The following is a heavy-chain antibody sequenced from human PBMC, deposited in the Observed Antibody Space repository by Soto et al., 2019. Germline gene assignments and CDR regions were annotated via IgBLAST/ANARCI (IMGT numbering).Heavy chain of an antibody. CDR1: GFTFSSYA. J-gene: IGHJ4*02. D-gene: IGHD2-21*02. CDR3: ATIFRYGDPEY. Sequence: EVQLLESGGGLVQPGGSLRLSCATSGFTFSSYAMSWVRQAPVKGLEWVSGISVSGDSRYDADSVKGRFTISRDNSKSTLYLQMHSQRAEDTGVYYCATIFRYGDPEYWGQGVLVTVSS. V-gene: IGHV3-23*01. CDR2: ISVSGDSR.